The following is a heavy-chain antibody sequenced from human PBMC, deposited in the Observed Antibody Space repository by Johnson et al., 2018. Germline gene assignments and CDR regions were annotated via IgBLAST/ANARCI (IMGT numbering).Heavy chain of an antibody. Sequence: EVQLVESGGVVVQXGGSLRLXCAASGFTFDDYAMHWVRQRPGKGLEWVSLITWDGATSYYADSVKGRFSISRENSNNSVILQMSSLRTEASALYLCARGSDSSGFLWLDYWGQGTLVTVSS. V-gene: IGHV3-43D*03. CDR1: GFTFDDYA. CDR2: ITWDGATS. J-gene: IGHJ4*02. D-gene: IGHD3-22*01. CDR3: ARGSDSSGFLWLDY.